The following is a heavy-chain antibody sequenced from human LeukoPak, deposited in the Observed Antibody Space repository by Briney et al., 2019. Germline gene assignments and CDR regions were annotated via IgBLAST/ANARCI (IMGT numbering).Heavy chain of an antibody. CDR1: GFTFSSYE. CDR3: ARGGYSYGYFDY. V-gene: IGHV3-48*03. D-gene: IGHD5-18*01. Sequence: GGSLRLSCAASGFTFSSYEMNWVRQAPGKGLEWVSYISSSGRTLYYADSVKGRFTISRDNAKNSPYLQMNSLRAEDTAVYYCARGGYSYGYFDYWGQGTLVTVSS. J-gene: IGHJ4*02. CDR2: ISSSGRTL.